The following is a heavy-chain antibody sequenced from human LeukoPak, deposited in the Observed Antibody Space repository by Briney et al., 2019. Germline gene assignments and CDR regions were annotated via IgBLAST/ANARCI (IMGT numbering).Heavy chain of an antibody. D-gene: IGHD2-15*01. Sequence: ASVKVSCKASGYTFTSYDINWVRQATGQGLEWMGWINPNSGGRKYAQKFQGRVTMTKDISISTAFMELSSLTSDDTAVYYCARDIDVQDYFDSWGQGTLVTVSS. CDR1: GYTFTSYD. CDR2: INPNSGGR. V-gene: IGHV1-2*02. CDR3: ARDIDVQDYFDS. J-gene: IGHJ4*02.